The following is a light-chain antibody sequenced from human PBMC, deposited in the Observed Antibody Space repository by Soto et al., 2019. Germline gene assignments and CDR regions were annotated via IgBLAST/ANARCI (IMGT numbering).Light chain of an antibody. CDR2: RAF. CDR3: QQYGSSWT. CDR1: QSVGSNY. Sequence: EIVLTQFPGTLSLSPGERATLSCRASQSVGSNYLAWYQQKPGQAPSLLNYRAFIRATGIPDRFSGSASGTDFTLTISRLEPEDFALYYCQQYGSSWTFGQGTKVDIK. V-gene: IGKV3-20*01. J-gene: IGKJ1*01.